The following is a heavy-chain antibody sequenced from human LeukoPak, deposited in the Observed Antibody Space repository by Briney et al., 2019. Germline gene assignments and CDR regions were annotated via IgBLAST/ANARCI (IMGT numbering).Heavy chain of an antibody. CDR2: LYGDGSA. CDR3: ARVIVATNTFDAFDI. D-gene: IGHD5-12*01. CDR1: GFTFSSYA. Sequence: GGSLRLSCAASGFTFSSYAMSWVRQAPGKGLEWVSILYGDGSAYYADSMKGRFTISRDNSKNTLYLQMNSLRVEDTAVYYCARVIVATNTFDAFDIWGQGTMVTVSS. J-gene: IGHJ3*02. V-gene: IGHV3-53*01.